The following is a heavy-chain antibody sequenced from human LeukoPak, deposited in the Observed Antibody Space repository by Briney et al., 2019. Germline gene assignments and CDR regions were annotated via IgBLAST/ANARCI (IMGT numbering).Heavy chain of an antibody. V-gene: IGHV4-4*08. CDR3: VRLLGGYFAGNTFDI. Sequence: SETLSLTCTVSGASISPYYWSWIRQPPGKGLEWIGYINSRGSATYNPSLKSRVTMSVDTSKDHFSLNLSSVTATDTAVYFCVRLLGGYFAGNTFDIWGQGTVVSVSS. CDR2: INSRGSA. D-gene: IGHD3-9*01. J-gene: IGHJ3*02. CDR1: GASISPYY.